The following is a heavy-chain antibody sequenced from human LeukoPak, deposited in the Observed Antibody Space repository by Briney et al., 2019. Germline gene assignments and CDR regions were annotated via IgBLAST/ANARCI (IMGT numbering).Heavy chain of an antibody. V-gene: IGHV4-61*01. CDR3: ARGGGIAAAAYYYYYMDV. CDR1: GYSISSGYY. J-gene: IGHJ6*03. D-gene: IGHD6-13*01. Sequence: SETLSLTCTVSGYSISSGYYWGWIRQPPGKGLEWIGYIYYSGSTNYNPSLKSRVTISVDTSKNQFSLKLSSVTAADTAVYYCARGGGIAAAAYYYYYMDVWGKGTTVTVSS. CDR2: IYYSGST.